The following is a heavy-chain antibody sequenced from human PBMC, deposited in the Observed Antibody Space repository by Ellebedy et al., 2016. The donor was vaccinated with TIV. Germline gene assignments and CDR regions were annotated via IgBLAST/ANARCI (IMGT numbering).Heavy chain of an antibody. J-gene: IGHJ4*02. CDR1: GFTFSSYA. CDR3: ARGAAVTN. CDR2: ISGSGGST. V-gene: IGHV3-23*01. Sequence: GESLKISXAASGFTFSSYAMSWVRQAPGKGLEWVSGISGSGGSTYYADSVKGRFTISRDNSKNTLYLQMNSLRAEDTAVYYCARGAAVTNWGQGTLVTVSS.